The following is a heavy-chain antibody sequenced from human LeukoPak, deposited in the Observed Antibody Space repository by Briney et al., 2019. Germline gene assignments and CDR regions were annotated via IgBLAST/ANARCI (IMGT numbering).Heavy chain of an antibody. CDR1: GYIFTSYW. V-gene: IGHV5-51*01. D-gene: IGHD3-22*01. CDR2: IYPGDSDT. J-gene: IGHJ4*02. Sequence: GESLQISCKCSGYIFTSYWIGCVRPLPGKGLEWMGIIYPGDSDTRYSPSFQGQVTISADKSISIAYLQWSSLKASDTAMYYCARRPSPYYYDSSGYYSFDYWGQGTLVTVSS. CDR3: ARRPSPYYYDSSGYYSFDY.